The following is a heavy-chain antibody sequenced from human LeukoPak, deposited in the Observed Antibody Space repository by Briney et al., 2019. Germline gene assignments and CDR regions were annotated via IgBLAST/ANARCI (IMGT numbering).Heavy chain of an antibody. J-gene: IGHJ4*02. D-gene: IGHD3-10*01. CDR2: INPSGGST. CDR3: ARDMRRQGRPDGSGSYYNGISN. CDR1: GYTFTSYY. V-gene: IGHV1-46*01. Sequence: GESLKVSCKASGYTFTSYYMHWVRQAPGQGLEWMGIINPSGGSTSYAQKFQGRVTMTRDMSTSTVYMELSSLRSEDTAVYYCARDMRRQGRPDGSGSYYNGISNWGQGALVTVSS.